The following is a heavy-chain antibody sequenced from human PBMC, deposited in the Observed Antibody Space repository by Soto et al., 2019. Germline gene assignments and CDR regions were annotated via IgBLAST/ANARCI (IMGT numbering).Heavy chain of an antibody. J-gene: IGHJ4*02. CDR1: GGSISSYY. V-gene: IGHV4-59*12. D-gene: IGHD4-17*01. CDR2: IYYSGST. CDR3: ARDRDDYGGNFDY. Sequence: SETLSLTCTVSGGSISSYYWSWIRQPPGKGLEWIGYIYYSGSTYYNPSLKSRVTISVDTSKNQFSLKLSSVTAADTAVYYCARDRDDYGGNFDYWGQGTLVTVSS.